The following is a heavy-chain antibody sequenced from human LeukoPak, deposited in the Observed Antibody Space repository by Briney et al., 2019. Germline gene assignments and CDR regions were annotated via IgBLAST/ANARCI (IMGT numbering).Heavy chain of an antibody. J-gene: IGHJ4*02. V-gene: IGHV4-59*01. Sequence: SETLSLTCTVSGGSISSYYWSWIRQPPGKGLEWIGYIYYTGSTDYNPSLKSRVAISVDTSKNQFPLKLSSVTAADTAVYYCARGSKAAPGTFDYWGQGTLVTVSS. CDR1: GGSISSYY. CDR2: IYYTGST. D-gene: IGHD6-13*01. CDR3: ARGSKAAPGTFDY.